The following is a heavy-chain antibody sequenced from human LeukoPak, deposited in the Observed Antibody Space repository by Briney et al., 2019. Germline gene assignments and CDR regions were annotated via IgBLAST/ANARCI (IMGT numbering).Heavy chain of an antibody. V-gene: IGHV4-34*01. J-gene: IGHJ1*01. CDR3: ARYLDYGGNSRVFQH. CDR1: GGSFSGYY. CDR2: INHSGST. D-gene: IGHD4-23*01. Sequence: SETLSLTCAVYGGSFSGYYWSWIRQPPGKGLEWIGEINHSGSTDYNPSLKSRVTISIDTSKNQFSLKLSSVTAADTAVYYCARYLDYGGNSRVFQHWGQGTLVTVSS.